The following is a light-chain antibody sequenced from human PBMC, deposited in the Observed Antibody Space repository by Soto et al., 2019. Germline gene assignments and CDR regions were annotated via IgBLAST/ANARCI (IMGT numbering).Light chain of an antibody. CDR1: QSVSTNY. Sequence: EIVLTQSPGTLSLSPGESATLSCRASQSVSTNYLAWYQQKPGQAPRLLIYGASSRATGIPDRFSGSGSGTDFTLTISRLEPEDFAVYYCQQFGNSAYTFGQGTKV. J-gene: IGKJ2*01. CDR2: GAS. V-gene: IGKV3-20*01. CDR3: QQFGNSAYT.